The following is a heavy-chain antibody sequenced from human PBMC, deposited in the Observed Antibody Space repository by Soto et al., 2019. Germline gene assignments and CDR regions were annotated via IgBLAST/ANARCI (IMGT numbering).Heavy chain of an antibody. J-gene: IGHJ3*01. D-gene: IGHD1-26*01. V-gene: IGHV3-74*01. CDR2: IHSDGNST. CDR3: ARGDRGAFDL. Sequence: EVQLVESGGGLVRPGGSLRLSCAASGFTFSYYWMHWVRQAPGKGLVWVSRIHSDGNSTTYADFVKGRFIISRDNARNTVDLQMNSVRVEDTAVYYCARGDRGAFDLWGQGTVVTVSS. CDR1: GFTFSYYW.